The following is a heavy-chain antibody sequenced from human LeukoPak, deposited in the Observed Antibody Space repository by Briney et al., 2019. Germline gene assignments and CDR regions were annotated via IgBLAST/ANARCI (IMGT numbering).Heavy chain of an antibody. D-gene: IGHD3-10*01. V-gene: IGHV3-33*01. CDR2: IWNDGSNK. CDR3: ARDRSSLGLWFGELRN. J-gene: IGHJ4*02. CDR1: GFTFSNHG. Sequence: GRSLRLSCAASGFTFSNHGMHWVRQAPGKGLEWVAVIWNDGSNKYSADSVKGRFTISRDNSKNTLYLQMDSLRAEDTAVYYCARDRSSLGLWFGELRNWGQGTLVTVSS.